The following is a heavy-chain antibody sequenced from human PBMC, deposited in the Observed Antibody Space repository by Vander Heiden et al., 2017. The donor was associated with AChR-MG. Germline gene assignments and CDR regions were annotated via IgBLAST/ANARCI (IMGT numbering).Heavy chain of an antibody. D-gene: IGHD5-18*01. Sequence: EVKKPGSSVKVSCKASGGTFSSYAISWVRQAPGQGLEWMGGIIPIFGTANYAQKFQGRVTITADESTSTAYMELSSLRSEDTAVYYCARDRGYSYGYGEQRYYYGMDVWGQGTTVTVSS. CDR3: ARDRGYSYGYGEQRYYYGMDV. V-gene: IGHV1-69*01. J-gene: IGHJ6*02. CDR2: IIPIFGTA. CDR1: GGTFSSYA.